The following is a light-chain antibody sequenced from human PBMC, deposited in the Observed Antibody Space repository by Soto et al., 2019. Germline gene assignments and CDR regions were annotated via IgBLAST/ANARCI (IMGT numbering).Light chain of an antibody. J-gene: IGKJ2*03. CDR3: QRYGGSPPYG. Sequence: EIVLTQSPGTLSLSPGERATLSCRASESVTSRYLAWYQQKPGQAPRLLIYGATSRAAGIPDRFSGSGSGRDFTLTISRLEPEDFAVYYCQRYGGSPPYGFGQGTKLEIK. V-gene: IGKV3-20*01. CDR2: GAT. CDR1: ESVTSRY.